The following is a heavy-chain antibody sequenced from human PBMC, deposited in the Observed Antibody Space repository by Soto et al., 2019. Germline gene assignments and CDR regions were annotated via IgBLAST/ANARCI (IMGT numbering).Heavy chain of an antibody. Sequence: SETLSLTCTVSGDSLINYYWTWIRQPPRKGLEWIGYINHSGSTNYNPSLKSRVIISVDTSKNQFSLKLSSVTAADTAVYYCAREIAVAGTDYYYYMDVWGKGITVTVSS. CDR3: AREIAVAGTDYYYYMDV. D-gene: IGHD6-19*01. V-gene: IGHV4-59*12. J-gene: IGHJ6*03. CDR1: GDSLINYY. CDR2: INHSGST.